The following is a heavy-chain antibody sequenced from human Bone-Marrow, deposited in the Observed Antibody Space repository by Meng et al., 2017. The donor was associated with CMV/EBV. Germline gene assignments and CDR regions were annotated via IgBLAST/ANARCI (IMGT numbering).Heavy chain of an antibody. D-gene: IGHD3-9*01. V-gene: IGHV3-7*01. CDR3: ARGRKPTLRYSPY. J-gene: IGHJ4*02. CDR2: IKQDGSEK. CDR1: GFTFSSYW. Sequence: GESLKISCAASGFTFSSYWMSWVRQAPGKGLEWVANIKQDGSEKYYVDSVKGRFTISRDNAKNSLYLQMNSLRAEDTAVYYCARGRKPTLRYSPYWGQGTLVTVSS.